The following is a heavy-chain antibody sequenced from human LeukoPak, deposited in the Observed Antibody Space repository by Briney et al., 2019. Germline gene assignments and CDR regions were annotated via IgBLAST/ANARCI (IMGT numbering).Heavy chain of an antibody. D-gene: IGHD2-2*01. CDR1: GGSISSSSYY. CDR2: IYYSGST. J-gene: IGHJ3*02. CDR3: ARYCSSTSCYSGDAFDI. V-gene: IGHV4-39*07. Sequence: SETLSLTCTVSGGSISSSSYYWGWVRQPPGKGLEWIGSIYYSGSTYYNPSLKSRVTISVDTSKNQFSLKLSSVTAADTAVYYCARYCSSTSCYSGDAFDIWGQGTMVTVSS.